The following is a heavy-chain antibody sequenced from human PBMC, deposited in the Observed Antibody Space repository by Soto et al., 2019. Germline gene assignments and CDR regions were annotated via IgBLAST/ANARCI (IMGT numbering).Heavy chain of an antibody. CDR1: GFTVSSNY. D-gene: IGHD2-2*02. V-gene: IGHV3-53*01. Sequence: GGSLRLSCAASGFTVSSNYMSGVRQAPGKGLWWVSVIYSGVSTYYADSVKGRFTISRDNSKNTLYLQMNSLRAEDTAVSYCARNVLPAAIPYSYGYYYSYLDVWGKGTTVTVSS. CDR2: IYSGVST. CDR3: ARNVLPAAIPYSYGYYYSYLDV. J-gene: IGHJ6*03.